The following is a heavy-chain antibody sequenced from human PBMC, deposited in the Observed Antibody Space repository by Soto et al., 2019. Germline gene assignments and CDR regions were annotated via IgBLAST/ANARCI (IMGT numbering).Heavy chain of an antibody. CDR1: GGTFSDYT. J-gene: IGHJ6*02. V-gene: IGHV1-69*01. CDR2: IIPVLGSS. CDR3: AAKKYRTSSTNYFYNYGMDI. D-gene: IGHD6-6*01. Sequence: QVQLVQSGAEVKRPGSSVKVSCRASGGTFSDYTFSWVRQAPGQGLEWLGGIIPVLGSSKYEHNFQARGTFSADESTATAFMDLSSLRSGDTAVYYCAAKKYRTSSTNYFYNYGMDIWGQGTTVTVSS.